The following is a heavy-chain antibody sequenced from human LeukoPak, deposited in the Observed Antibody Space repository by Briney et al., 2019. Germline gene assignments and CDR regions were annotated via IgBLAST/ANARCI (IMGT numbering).Heavy chain of an antibody. CDR2: IYDSGST. V-gene: IGHV4-59*08. J-gene: IGHJ4*02. D-gene: IGHD3-22*01. CDR3: ARHRGHYDSRYD. CDR1: GGSISSYY. Sequence: KPSETLSLTCPVSGGSISSYYWSWIRQPPGKGLEWIGYIYDSGSTKYSPSLKSRLTISVDTSKNQFSLKLSSVTAADTAVYYCARHRGHYDSRYDWGQGTLVTVSS.